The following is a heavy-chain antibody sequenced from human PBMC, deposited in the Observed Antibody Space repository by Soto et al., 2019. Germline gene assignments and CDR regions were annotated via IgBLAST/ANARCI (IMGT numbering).Heavy chain of an antibody. CDR3: ARDRFGGTQGTNWLDP. V-gene: IGHV3-33*01. CDR2: ISYDGSDT. Sequence: QVQLVESGGGVVQPGRSLRLSCAASGFSFSAYGMHWVRQAPGKGLEWVGVISYDGSDTYYGVSVKGRFLISRENSKNTLYLQMNSLRADYTAVYYCARDRFGGTQGTNWLDPWGQGTLVIVSS. J-gene: IGHJ5*02. D-gene: IGHD1-26*01. CDR1: GFSFSAYG.